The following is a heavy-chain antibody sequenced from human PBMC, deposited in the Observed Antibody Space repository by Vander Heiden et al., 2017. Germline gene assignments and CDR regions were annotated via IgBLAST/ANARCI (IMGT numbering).Heavy chain of an antibody. CDR2: IYSGGST. J-gene: IGHJ4*02. CDR3: AGGSYRYVDY. CDR1: GFTVSSNY. Sequence: EVQLLESGGGLIQHGGSLSLSCAASGFTVSSNYMSWVRQAPGKGLEWVSVIYSGGSTYDADSVKGRFTISRDNSKNTLYLQRNSLRAEDTAVYYGAGGSYRYVDYWGQGTLVTVAS. V-gene: IGHV3-53*01. D-gene: IGHD3-16*02.